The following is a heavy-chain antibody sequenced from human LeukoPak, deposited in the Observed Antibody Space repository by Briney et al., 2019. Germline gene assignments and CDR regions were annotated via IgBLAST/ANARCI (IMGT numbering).Heavy chain of an antibody. J-gene: IGHJ4*02. V-gene: IGHV3-30-3*01. CDR1: GFTFRSYA. CDR3: ARDQQPYCGGDCYFAY. CDR2: ISYDGSTK. D-gene: IGHD2-21*02. Sequence: GGSLRLSCAASGFTFRSYAMHWVRQAPGKGLEWVALISYDGSTKYYADSVKGRFTISRDNSKNTLYVQMNSLRAEDTAVYYCARDQQPYCGGDCYFAYWGQGTLVTVSS.